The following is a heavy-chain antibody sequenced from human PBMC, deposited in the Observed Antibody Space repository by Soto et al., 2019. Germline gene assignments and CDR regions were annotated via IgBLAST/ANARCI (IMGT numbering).Heavy chain of an antibody. CDR3: AKNPGYYYDSTGYHFDY. V-gene: IGHV3-23*01. CDR1: EFTFSNYA. CDR2: ISYGGGTT. Sequence: TGGSLRLSCAASEFTFSNYAMSWVRQATGKGLKWVSAISYGGGTTYYADSVKGRFTISRDNSKNTLYLQMNSLRAEDTAVYYCAKNPGYYYDSTGYHFDYWGQGTLVTVS. J-gene: IGHJ4*02. D-gene: IGHD3-22*01.